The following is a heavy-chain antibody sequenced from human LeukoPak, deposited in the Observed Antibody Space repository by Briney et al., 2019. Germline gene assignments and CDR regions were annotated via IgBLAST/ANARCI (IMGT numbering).Heavy chain of an antibody. CDR1: GFTFDDYA. CDR3: ARDFRAAFDP. Sequence: GGSLRLSCAASGFTFDDYAMHWVRQAPGKGLEWVSGISWNSGSIGYADSVKGRFTISRDNAKNSLYLQMNSLRAEDTAVYYCARDFRAAFDPWGRGTLVTVSS. D-gene: IGHD3-10*01. V-gene: IGHV3-9*01. J-gene: IGHJ5*02. CDR2: ISWNSGSI.